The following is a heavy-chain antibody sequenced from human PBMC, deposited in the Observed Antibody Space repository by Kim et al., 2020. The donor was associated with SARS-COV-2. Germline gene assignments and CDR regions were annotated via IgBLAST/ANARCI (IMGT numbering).Heavy chain of an antibody. V-gene: IGHV1-2*02. D-gene: IGHD6-13*01. Sequence: AQKFQGRVTMTRDTSISTAYMELSRLRSDDTAVYYCATSAAGSDFLAFDIWGQGTMVTVSS. J-gene: IGHJ3*02. CDR3: ATSAAGSDFLAFDI.